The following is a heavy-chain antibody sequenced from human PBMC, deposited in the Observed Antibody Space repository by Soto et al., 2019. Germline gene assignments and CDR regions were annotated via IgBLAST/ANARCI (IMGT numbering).Heavy chain of an antibody. V-gene: IGHV3-30*18. Sequence: PGGSLRLSCAASGFSFSSYAVHWVRQAPGKGLEWVAVMSYDETKINYEDSVKGRFTISRDNSKNTLFLQMNGLRPEDTAVYFCAKDRGSGTLRYYGMDVWGRGTPVTVSS. J-gene: IGHJ6*02. CDR1: GFSFSSYA. D-gene: IGHD3-10*01. CDR3: AKDRGSGTLRYYGMDV. CDR2: MSYDETKI.